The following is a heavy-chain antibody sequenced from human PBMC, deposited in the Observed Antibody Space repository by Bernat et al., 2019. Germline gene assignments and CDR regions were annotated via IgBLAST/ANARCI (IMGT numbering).Heavy chain of an antibody. Sequence: VQLVESGGGVVQPGRSLRLSCAASGFTFSSYGMHWVRQAPGKGLEWVGRIKSKTDGGTTDYAAPVKGRFTISRDDSKNTLYLQMNSLKTEDTAVYYCTTGVRGVTEYWGQGTLVTVSS. CDR2: IKSKTDGGTT. CDR3: TTGVRGVTEY. J-gene: IGHJ4*02. D-gene: IGHD3-10*01. V-gene: IGHV3-15*01. CDR1: GFTFSSYG.